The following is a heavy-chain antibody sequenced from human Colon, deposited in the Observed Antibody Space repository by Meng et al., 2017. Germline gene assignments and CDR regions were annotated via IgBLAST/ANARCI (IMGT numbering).Heavy chain of an antibody. V-gene: IGHV6-1*02. J-gene: IGHJ4*02. CDR1: GDSVSSNTPA. Sequence: QVHPQQSGPRLENPSQTLSHPRVISGDSVSSNTPAWNWIRHSPSRGLEWLGRTYYRSKWYNEYAVSVKSRMTFNADTSKNQVSLQVNSVTPEDTAVYYCARDHGYSYGLPLDYWGQGILVTVSS. CDR2: TYYRSKWYN. D-gene: IGHD5-18*01. CDR3: ARDHGYSYGLPLDY.